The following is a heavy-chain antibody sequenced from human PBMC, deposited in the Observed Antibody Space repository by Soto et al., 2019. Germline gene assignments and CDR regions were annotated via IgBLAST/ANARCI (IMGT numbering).Heavy chain of an antibody. Sequence: GESLKISCKASGYTFTGYYMHWVRQAPGQGLEWMGWINPNSGGTNYAQKFQGRVTMTRDTSISTAYMELSRLRSDDTAVYYCARVVAKLLNNWFDPWGQGTLVTVSS. D-gene: IGHD2-8*02. V-gene: IGHV1-2*02. J-gene: IGHJ5*02. CDR2: INPNSGGT. CDR1: GYTFTGYY. CDR3: ARVVAKLLNNWFDP.